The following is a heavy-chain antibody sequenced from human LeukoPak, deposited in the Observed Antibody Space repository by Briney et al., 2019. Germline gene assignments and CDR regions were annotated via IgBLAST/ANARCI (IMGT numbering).Heavy chain of an antibody. D-gene: IGHD2/OR15-2a*01. CDR1: GFTFYSYA. CDR3: AKAPYFKSSFDY. Sequence: GGSLRLSCAASGFTFYSYAMSWVRQAPGKGLEWVSAISGDGGSTYYADSVEGRFTISRDNSKNTLYLQMNSLRAEDTAVYYCAKAPYFKSSFDYWGQGTLVTVSS. V-gene: IGHV3-23*01. J-gene: IGHJ4*02. CDR2: ISGDGGST.